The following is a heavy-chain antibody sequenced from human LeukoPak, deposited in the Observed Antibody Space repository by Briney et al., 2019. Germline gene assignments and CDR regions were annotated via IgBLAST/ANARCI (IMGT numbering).Heavy chain of an antibody. CDR2: ISSSSSYI. V-gene: IGHV3-21*05. Sequence: GGSLRLSCAASGFTFRSYSMNWVRQAPGKGLEWVSHISSSSSYIYYADSVKGRFTISRDNAKNSLYLQMNSLRAEDTAVYYCARVGGIVVVPASFDYWGQGTLVTVSS. J-gene: IGHJ4*02. CDR1: GFTFRSYS. D-gene: IGHD2-2*01. CDR3: ARVGGIVVVPASFDY.